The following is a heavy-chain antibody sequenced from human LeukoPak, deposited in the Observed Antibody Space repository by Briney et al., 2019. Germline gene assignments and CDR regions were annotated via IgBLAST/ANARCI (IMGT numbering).Heavy chain of an antibody. CDR3: ARDPGRIQLWPRGY. CDR2: ISSSSSYI. D-gene: IGHD5-18*01. V-gene: IGHV3-21*01. Sequence: GGSLRLSCAASGFTFSSYSMNWVRQAPGKGLEWASSISSSSSYIYYADSVKGRFTISRDNAKNSLYLQMNSLRAEDTAVYYCARDPGRIQLWPRGYWGQGTLVTVSS. CDR1: GFTFSSYS. J-gene: IGHJ4*02.